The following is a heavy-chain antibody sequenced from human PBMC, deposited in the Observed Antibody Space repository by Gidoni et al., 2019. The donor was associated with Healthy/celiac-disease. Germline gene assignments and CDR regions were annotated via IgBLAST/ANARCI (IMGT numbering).Heavy chain of an antibody. V-gene: IGHV4-30-2*01. D-gene: IGHD2-15*01. CDR1: GGPISSGGYA. CDR2: SYHSGST. Sequence: QLQLQESGSGLVKPSQTLSLTCAVSGGPISSGGYAWSWIRQPPGKGLEWIGDSYHSGSTYYNPSLKSRVTISVDRSKNQFSLKLSSVTAADTAVYYCARVSRACSGGSCYDENWFDPWGQGTLVTVSS. J-gene: IGHJ5*02. CDR3: ARVSRACSGGSCYDENWFDP.